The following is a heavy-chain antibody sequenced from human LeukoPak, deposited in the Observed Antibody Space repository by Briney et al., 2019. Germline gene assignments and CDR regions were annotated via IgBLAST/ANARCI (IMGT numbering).Heavy chain of an antibody. Sequence: SQTLSLTCALSGDSVSSNSAAWNWISQSPSGGLEWLGRTYYGSKWYYDYAVSVTSRITINPDTSNNQFSLHLTSVTPEDTAVYYCAREGSSSFDYWGQGTLVTVSS. CDR1: GDSVSSNSAA. J-gene: IGHJ4*02. CDR3: AREGSSSFDY. D-gene: IGHD3-10*01. V-gene: IGHV6-1*01. CDR2: TYYGSKWYY.